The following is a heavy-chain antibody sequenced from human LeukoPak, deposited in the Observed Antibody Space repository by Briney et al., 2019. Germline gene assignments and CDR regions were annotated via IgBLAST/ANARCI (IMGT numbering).Heavy chain of an antibody. CDR1: GGSISSGGYS. CDR2: IYHSGST. D-gene: IGHD6-19*01. V-gene: IGHV4-30-2*01. CDR3: ARVRLAVADYVNWFDP. Sequence: PSQTLSLTCAVSGGSISSGGYSWSWIRQPPGKGLEWIGYIYHSGSTYYNPSLKSRVTISVDTSKSQFSLKLSSVTAADTAVYYCARVRLAVADYVNWFDPWGQGTLVTVSS. J-gene: IGHJ5*02.